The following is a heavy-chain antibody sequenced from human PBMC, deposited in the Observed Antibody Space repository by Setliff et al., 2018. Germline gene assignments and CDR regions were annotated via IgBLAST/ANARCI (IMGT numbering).Heavy chain of an antibody. V-gene: IGHV4-4*02. J-gene: IGHJ4*02. D-gene: IGHD3-16*01. CDR3: ARSINGYQQRYDF. Sequence: SETLSLTCAVSGDSISSGNWWSWVRQPPEKGLEWIGEINHSGSTNFNSSLKNRVTIAVDTSKNRLSLRLSSVTAADTAVYYCARSINGYQQRYDFWGQGALVTVSS. CDR2: INHSGST. CDR1: GDSISSGNW.